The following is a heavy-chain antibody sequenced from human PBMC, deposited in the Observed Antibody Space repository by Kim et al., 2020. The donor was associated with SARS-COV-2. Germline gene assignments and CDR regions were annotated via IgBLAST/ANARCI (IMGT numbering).Heavy chain of an antibody. V-gene: IGHV1-8*01. CDR2: MNPNSGNT. CDR1: GYTFTSYD. D-gene: IGHD2-2*01. CDR3: ARGRGYCSSTSCPMDV. Sequence: ASVKVSCKASGYTFTSYDINWVRQATGQGLEWMGWMNPNSGNTGYAQKFQGRVTMTRNTSISTAYMELSSLRSEDTAVYYCARGRGYCSSTSCPMDVWGQGTTVTVSS. J-gene: IGHJ6*02.